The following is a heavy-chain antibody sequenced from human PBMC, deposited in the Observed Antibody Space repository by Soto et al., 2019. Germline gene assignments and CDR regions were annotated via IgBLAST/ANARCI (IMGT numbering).Heavy chain of an antibody. CDR3: ARDNPPGGTDYYYYGMDV. V-gene: IGHV4-31*03. Sequence: SETLSLTCTVSGGSISSGGYYWSWIRQHPGKGLEWIGYIYYSGSTYYNPSLKSRVTISVDTSKNQFSLKLSSVTAADTAVYYCARDNPPGGTDYYYYGMDVWGQGTTVTVSS. D-gene: IGHD1-26*01. J-gene: IGHJ6*02. CDR1: GGSISSGGYY. CDR2: IYYSGST.